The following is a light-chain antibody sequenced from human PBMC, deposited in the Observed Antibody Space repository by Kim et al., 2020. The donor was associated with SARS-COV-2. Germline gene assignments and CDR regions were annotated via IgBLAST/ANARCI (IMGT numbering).Light chain of an antibody. Sequence: SASVGDRVTIACRASQSIVGWLAWYQQKPGKAPKLLISEASSLGNGVPSRFSGGGSGTEFTLTIRSLQPDDFATYYCQQYSSYSTFGQGTKLEI. CDR3: QQYSSYST. CDR1: QSIVGW. CDR2: EAS. V-gene: IGKV1-5*03. J-gene: IGKJ2*01.